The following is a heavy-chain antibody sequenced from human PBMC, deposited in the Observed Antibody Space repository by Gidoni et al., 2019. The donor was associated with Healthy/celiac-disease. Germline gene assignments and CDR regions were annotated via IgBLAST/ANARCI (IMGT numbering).Heavy chain of an antibody. V-gene: IGHV4-34*01. D-gene: IGHD1-1*01. CDR1: GGSFSGYY. Sequence: QVQLQQWGAGLLKPSETLSLTCAVYGGSFSGYYWSWIRQPPGKGLEWIGEINHSGSTNYNPSLKSRVTISGDTSKNQVSLKMSSVTAADTAVYYCARGQGGTGSRDWFDPWGQGTLVTVSS. CDR3: ARGQGGTGSRDWFDP. CDR2: INHSGST. J-gene: IGHJ5*02.